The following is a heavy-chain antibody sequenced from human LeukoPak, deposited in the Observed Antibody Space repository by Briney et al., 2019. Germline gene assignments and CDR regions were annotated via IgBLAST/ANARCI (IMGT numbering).Heavy chain of an antibody. D-gene: IGHD2-2*01. V-gene: IGHV1-2*02. CDR2: INPNSGGT. J-gene: IGHJ5*02. Sequence: ASVKVSCKASGYTFTGYYMHWVRQAPGQGLEWMGWINPNSGGTNYAQKFQGRVTMTRDTSISTAYMELSGLTSDDTAVYYCARIPHRVPHNWFDPWGQGTLVTVSS. CDR1: GYTFTGYY. CDR3: ARIPHRVPHNWFDP.